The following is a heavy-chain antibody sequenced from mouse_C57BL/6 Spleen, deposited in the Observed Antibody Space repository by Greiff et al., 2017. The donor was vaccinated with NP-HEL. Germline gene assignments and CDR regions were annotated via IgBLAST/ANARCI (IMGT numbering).Heavy chain of an antibody. Sequence: EVMLVESGGGLVKPGGSLKLSCAASGFTFSSYAMSWVRQTPEKRLEWVATISDGGSYTYYPDNVKGRFTISRDNAKNNLYLQMSHLKSEDTAMYYCARETAQATDYWGQGTLVTVSA. J-gene: IGHJ3*01. D-gene: IGHD3-2*02. CDR3: ARETAQATDY. CDR2: ISDGGSYT. CDR1: GFTFSSYA. V-gene: IGHV5-4*01.